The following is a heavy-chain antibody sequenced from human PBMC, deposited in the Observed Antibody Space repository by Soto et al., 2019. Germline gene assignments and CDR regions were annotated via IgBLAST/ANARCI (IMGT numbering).Heavy chain of an antibody. V-gene: IGHV1-46*01. J-gene: IGHJ4*02. D-gene: IGHD2-8*01. CDR1: GYNFTNYY. CDR2: VNPSGGSP. CDR3: ARDLGEYDPTPNVKPSKDY. Sequence: QVQLVQSGAEVKKPGASVRISCRASGYNFTNYYMHWVRQAPGQGLEWVGIVNPSGGSPRYAQSLEGRVTMITDTSTSTFYMELSSLRPEDTAVYFCARDLGEYDPTPNVKPSKDYWGQGTLVTVSS.